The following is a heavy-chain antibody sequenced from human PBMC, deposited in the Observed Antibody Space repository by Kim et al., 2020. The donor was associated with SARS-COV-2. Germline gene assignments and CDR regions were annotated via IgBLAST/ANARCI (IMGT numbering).Heavy chain of an antibody. V-gene: IGHV3-21*01. J-gene: IGHJ2*01. CDR2: ISSSSSYI. CDR1: GFTFSSYS. Sequence: GGSLRLSCAASGFTFSSYSMNWVRQAPGKGLEWVSSISSSSSYIYYADSVKGRFTISRDNAKNSLYLQMNSLRAEDTAVYYCAREEVYDILTGYFPYWYFALWGRGTLVTVSS. D-gene: IGHD3-9*01. CDR3: AREEVYDILTGYFPYWYFAL.